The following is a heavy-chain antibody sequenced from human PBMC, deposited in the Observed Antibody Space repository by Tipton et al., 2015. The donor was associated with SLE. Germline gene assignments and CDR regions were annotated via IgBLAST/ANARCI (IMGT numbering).Heavy chain of an antibody. CDR3: ARAKRSSTTWGYWFDP. CDR1: GGSFSGYY. D-gene: IGHD2-2*01. CDR2: INHSGST. J-gene: IGHJ5*02. V-gene: IGHV4-34*01. Sequence: LSLTCAVYGGSFSGYYWSWIRQPPGKGLEWIGEINHSGSTNYNPSLKSRVTISVDTSKNQFSLKLSSVTAADTAVYYCARAKRSSTTWGYWFDPWGQGTLATVSS.